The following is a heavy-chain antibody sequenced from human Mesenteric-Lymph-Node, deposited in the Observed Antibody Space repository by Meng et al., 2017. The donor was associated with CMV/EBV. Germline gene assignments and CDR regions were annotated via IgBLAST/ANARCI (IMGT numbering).Heavy chain of an antibody. V-gene: IGHV3-74*01. CDR3: ARDSPYFGSDLDY. Sequence: GGSLRLSCAGSGFNFSTYLMHWVRQAPGKGLVWVSRINSDGSTTNYAGSVKGRFTISRDNAKNTLYLQMNSLRAEDTAVYYCARDSPYFGSDLDYWGQGTLVTVSS. CDR2: INSDGSTT. D-gene: IGHD3-9*01. J-gene: IGHJ4*02. CDR1: GFNFSTYL.